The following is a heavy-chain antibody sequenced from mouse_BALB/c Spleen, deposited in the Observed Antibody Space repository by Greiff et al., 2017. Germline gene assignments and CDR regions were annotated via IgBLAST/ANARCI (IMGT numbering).Heavy chain of an antibody. CDR2: ISSGGST. CDR3: AIAIYYYGSNPYYYAMDY. Sequence: EVKLMESGGGLVKPGGSLKLSCAASGFTFSSYAMSWVRQTPEKRLEWVASISSGGSTYYPDSVKGRFTISRDNARNILYLQMSSLWSEDTAMYYCAIAIYYYGSNPYYYAMDYWGQGTSVTVAS. CDR1: GFTFSSYA. V-gene: IGHV5-6-5*01. J-gene: IGHJ4*01. D-gene: IGHD1-1*01.